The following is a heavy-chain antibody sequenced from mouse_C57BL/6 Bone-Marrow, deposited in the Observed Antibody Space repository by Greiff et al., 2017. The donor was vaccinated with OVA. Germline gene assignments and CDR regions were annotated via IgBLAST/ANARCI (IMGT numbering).Heavy chain of an antibody. CDR1: GFNIKNTY. Sequence: VQLKESVAELVRPGASVKLSCTASGFNIKNTYMHWVKQRPEQGLEWIGRIDPANGNTKYAPKFQGKATITADTSSNTAYLQLSSLTSEDTAIYYCAFTTVVTPYWYFDVWGTGTTVTVSS. D-gene: IGHD1-1*01. V-gene: IGHV14-3*01. J-gene: IGHJ1*03. CDR2: IDPANGNT. CDR3: AFTTVVTPYWYFDV.